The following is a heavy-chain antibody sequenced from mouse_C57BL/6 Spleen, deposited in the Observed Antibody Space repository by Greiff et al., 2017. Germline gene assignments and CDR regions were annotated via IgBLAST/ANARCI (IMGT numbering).Heavy chain of an antibody. D-gene: IGHD2-4*01. Sequence: VQLQQPGAELVMPGASVTLSCKASGYTFPSYWMHWVKQRPGQGLEWIGEIDPSDSYTNYNQKFKGKYTLTVDKADSTAYMQLSSLTSEDSAVYYCARSGYYDDDYAMDYWGQGTSVTVSS. J-gene: IGHJ4*01. CDR3: ARSGYYDDDYAMDY. CDR1: GYTFPSYW. V-gene: IGHV1-69*01. CDR2: IDPSDSYT.